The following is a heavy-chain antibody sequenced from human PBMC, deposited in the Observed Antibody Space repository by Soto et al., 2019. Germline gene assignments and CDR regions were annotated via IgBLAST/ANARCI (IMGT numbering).Heavy chain of an antibody. V-gene: IGHV3-23*01. CDR1: GFTFSSSA. Sequence: GGSLRLSCAASGFTFSSSAMTWVRQAPGKGLEWVSAITGSGGGTYYADSVKGRFAISRDNSKNTLYLQMNSLRAEDTAVYYCAKCRRSSSSGLDYWGQGTLVTVSS. J-gene: IGHJ4*02. CDR3: AKCRRSSSSGLDY. D-gene: IGHD6-6*01. CDR2: ITGSGGGT.